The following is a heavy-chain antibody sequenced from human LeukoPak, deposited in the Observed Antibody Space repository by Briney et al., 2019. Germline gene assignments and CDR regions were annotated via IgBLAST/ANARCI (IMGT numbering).Heavy chain of an antibody. Sequence: PGGSLRLSCAASGFTFSSYWMSWVRQAPGKGLEWMANINQDGSAKDYGGSVEGRFTISRDNAKNSLYLQMNSLTAEDTAVYFCASAPNENYFDFWGQGTLVTVSS. V-gene: IGHV3-7*01. CDR2: INQDGSAK. J-gene: IGHJ4*02. CDR1: GFTFSSYW. CDR3: ASAPNENYFDF.